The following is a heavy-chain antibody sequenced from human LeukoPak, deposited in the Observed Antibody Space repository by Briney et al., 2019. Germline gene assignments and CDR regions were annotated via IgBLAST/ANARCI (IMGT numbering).Heavy chain of an antibody. D-gene: IGHD5-24*01. Sequence: GGSLRLSCAASGFTFSDYYMSWIRQAPGKGLEWVSYISSSGSTIYYADSVKGRFTISRDNAKNSLYLQMNSLRAEDTAVYYCAREIGDGSSDAFDIWGQGTMVTVSS. V-gene: IGHV3-11*04. CDR1: GFTFSDYY. CDR2: ISSSGSTI. CDR3: AREIGDGSSDAFDI. J-gene: IGHJ3*02.